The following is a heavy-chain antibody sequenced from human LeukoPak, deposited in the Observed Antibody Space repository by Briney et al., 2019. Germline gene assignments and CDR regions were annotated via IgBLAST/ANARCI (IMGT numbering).Heavy chain of an antibody. CDR3: ARIGRMRTIAALGDYYYYMDV. CDR1: GFTFSSYW. CDR2: IKQEGSEK. Sequence: GGSLRLSCAASGFTFSSYWMSWVRQAPGKGLEWVANIKQEGSEKYYVDSVKGRFTISRDNAKNSLYLQTNSLRAEDTAVYYCARIGRMRTIAALGDYYYYMDVWGKGTTVTVSS. V-gene: IGHV3-7*01. J-gene: IGHJ6*03. D-gene: IGHD6-6*01.